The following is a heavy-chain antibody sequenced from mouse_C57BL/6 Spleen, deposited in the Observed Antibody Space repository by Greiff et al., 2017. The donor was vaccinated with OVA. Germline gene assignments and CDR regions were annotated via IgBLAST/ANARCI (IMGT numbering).Heavy chain of an antibody. CDR1: GYTFTDYN. V-gene: IGHV1-18*01. CDR2: INPNNGGT. J-gene: IGHJ4*01. CDR3: ARKITTVVDLYAMDY. D-gene: IGHD1-1*01. Sequence: VQLQQSGPELVKPGASVKIPCKASGYTFTDYNMDWVKQSHGKSLEWIGDINPNNGGTIYNQKFKGKATLTVDKSSSTAYMELRSLTSEDTAVYYCARKITTVVDLYAMDYWGQGTSVTVSS.